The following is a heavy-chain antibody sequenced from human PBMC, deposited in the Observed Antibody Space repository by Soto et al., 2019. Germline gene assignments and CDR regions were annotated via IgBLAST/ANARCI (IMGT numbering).Heavy chain of an antibody. CDR2: IYSDGST. Sequence: GGSLRLSCVASGFTVSSNYMSWVRQAPGKGLEWVSVIYSDGSTYYANSIKGRFTISRDNSKNTLYLQMNSLRAEDTAVYYCARVSRRPSGDYWGQGTLVTVSS. V-gene: IGHV3-53*01. D-gene: IGHD3-10*01. J-gene: IGHJ4*02. CDR3: ARVSRRPSGDY. CDR1: GFTVSSNY.